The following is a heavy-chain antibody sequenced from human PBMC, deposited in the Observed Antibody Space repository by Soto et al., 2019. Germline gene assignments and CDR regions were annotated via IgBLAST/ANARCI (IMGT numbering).Heavy chain of an antibody. CDR1: GFTFSNAW. Sequence: PGGSLRLSCAASGFTFSNAWMNWVRQAPGKGLEWVGRIKSKTDGGTTDYAAPVKGRFTISRDDSKNTLYLQMNSLKTEDTAVYYCTTERPFLTGAIYGMDVWGQGTTVTVSS. V-gene: IGHV3-15*07. D-gene: IGHD3-9*01. J-gene: IGHJ6*02. CDR3: TTERPFLTGAIYGMDV. CDR2: IKSKTDGGTT.